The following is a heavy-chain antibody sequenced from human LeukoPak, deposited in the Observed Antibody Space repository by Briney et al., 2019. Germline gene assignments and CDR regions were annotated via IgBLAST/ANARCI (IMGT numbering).Heavy chain of an antibody. D-gene: IGHD3-3*01. CDR1: GASISSNNW. CDR3: ARQHPRGGDFWSGLAPSAEYFQH. Sequence: PSETLSLTCAVSGASISSNNWWWSWVRQPPGKGLEWIGEIYHSGSTNYNPSLKSRVTISVDTSKNQFSLKLSSVTAADTAVYYCARQHPRGGDFWSGLAPSAEYFQHWGQGTLVTVSS. CDR2: IYHSGST. J-gene: IGHJ1*01. V-gene: IGHV4-4*02.